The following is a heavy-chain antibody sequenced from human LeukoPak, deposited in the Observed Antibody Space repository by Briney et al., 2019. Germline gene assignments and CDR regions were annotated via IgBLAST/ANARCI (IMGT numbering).Heavy chain of an antibody. V-gene: IGHV3-23*01. Sequence: PGGSLGLSCAASGFTFSSYAMSWVRQAPGKGLEWVSAISGSGGSAYYADSVKGRFTISRDNSKNTLYLQMNSLRAEDTAVYYCAKDNVVALDYWGQGTLVTVSS. D-gene: IGHD2-21*01. J-gene: IGHJ4*02. CDR2: ISGSGGSA. CDR3: AKDNVVALDY. CDR1: GFTFSSYA.